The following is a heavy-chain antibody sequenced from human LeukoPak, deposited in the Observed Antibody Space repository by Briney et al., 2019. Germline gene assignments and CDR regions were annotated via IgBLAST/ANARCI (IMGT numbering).Heavy chain of an antibody. Sequence: GGSLRLSCAASGFTVSSNYMSWVRQAPGKGLVWISGINSDGSTTNYADSVKGRFTISRDNAKNTLYLQMNSLRAEDTAMYYCARGSAVTGVQWGQGTLVTVSS. CDR2: INSDGSTT. V-gene: IGHV3-74*01. CDR1: GFTVSSNY. CDR3: ARGSAVTGVQ. D-gene: IGHD1-14*01. J-gene: IGHJ4*02.